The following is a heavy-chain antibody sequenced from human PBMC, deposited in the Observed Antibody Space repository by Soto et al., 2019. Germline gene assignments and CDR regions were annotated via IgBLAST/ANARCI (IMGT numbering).Heavy chain of an antibody. CDR2: ISRSINYT. CDR3: ARAGIAAAVDY. J-gene: IGHJ4*02. Sequence: GGSLRLSCSVSGFIISDYYMSWIRQAPGKGLEWVSYISRSINYTNYADSVRGRFTISRDNARNSLFLQMNSLSAEDTGVYYCARAGIAAAVDYWGQGTLVTVSS. V-gene: IGHV3-11*06. CDR1: GFIISDYY. D-gene: IGHD6-13*01.